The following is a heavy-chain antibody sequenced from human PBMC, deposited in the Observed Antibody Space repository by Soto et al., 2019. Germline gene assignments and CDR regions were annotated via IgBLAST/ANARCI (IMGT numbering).Heavy chain of an antibody. Sequence: ASETLSLTCAVYGGSFSGYYWSWIRQPPGKGLEWIGEINHSGSTNYNPSLKSRVTISVDTSKNQFSLKLSSVTAADTAVYYCARGRGPIVVVVAARPYFDYWGQGTLVTVSS. CDR1: GGSFSGYY. CDR3: ARGRGPIVVVVAARPYFDY. D-gene: IGHD2-15*01. CDR2: INHSGST. V-gene: IGHV4-34*01. J-gene: IGHJ4*02.